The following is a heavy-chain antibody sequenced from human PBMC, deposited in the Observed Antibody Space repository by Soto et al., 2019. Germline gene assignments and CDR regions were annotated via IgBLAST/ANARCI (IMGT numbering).Heavy chain of an antibody. D-gene: IGHD2-15*01. CDR1: GVSISSGRKN. J-gene: IGHJ4*02. Sequence: TLTLTFPVSGVSISSGRKNWGWIRQDTGKGLEYIGNIYYSGSTYCNPSLKSRTAMLGDQCKDESSLRPSSVTADDTAVSYCARLDWSGGACFSCQGSFDSWGQESLVTGS. V-gene: IGHV4-31*03. CDR3: ARLDWSGGACFSCQGSFDS. CDR2: IYYSGST.